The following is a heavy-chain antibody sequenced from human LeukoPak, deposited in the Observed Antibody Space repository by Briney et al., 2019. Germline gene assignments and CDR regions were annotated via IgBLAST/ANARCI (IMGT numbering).Heavy chain of an antibody. CDR1: GGSISSSSYY. CDR3: ARRRGYDHFDY. CDR2: VYYSGST. V-gene: IGHV4-39*01. Sequence: PSETLSLTCSVSGGSISSSSYYWGWIRQPPGKGLEWIGNVYYSGSTYYNPSLKSRVTISVGTSKNQFSLKLSPVTAADTAVYYCARRRGYDHFDYWGQGTLVTVSS. D-gene: IGHD5-12*01. J-gene: IGHJ4*02.